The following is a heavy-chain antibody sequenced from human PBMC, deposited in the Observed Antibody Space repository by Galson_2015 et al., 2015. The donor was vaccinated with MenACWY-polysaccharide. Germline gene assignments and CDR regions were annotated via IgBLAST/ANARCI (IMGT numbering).Heavy chain of an antibody. Sequence: VKPSETLSLTCTVSGDSINSAYHWSWIRQHPGKGLEWIGRIYYSGSTYYNPSLKSRVTISVDTSRNQFSLKLISVTAADTAVYYCARYGGGLGSDYNVWFDPWGQGTLVTVSS. V-gene: IGHV4-31*03. CDR2: IYYSGST. CDR1: GDSINSAYH. D-gene: IGHD3-10*01. J-gene: IGHJ5*02. CDR3: ARYGGGLGSDYNVWFDP.